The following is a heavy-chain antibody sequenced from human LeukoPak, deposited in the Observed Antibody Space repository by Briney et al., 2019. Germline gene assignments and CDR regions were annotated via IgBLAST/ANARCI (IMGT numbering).Heavy chain of an antibody. V-gene: IGHV1-18*01. CDR1: GYTFTSYG. CDR3: ARDHLAIEGGNWFDP. Sequence: GASVKVSCKASGYTFTSYGTSWVRQAPGQGLEWMGWISAYNGNTNYAQKLQGRVTMTTDTSTSTAYMELRSLRSDDTAVYYCARDHLAIEGGNWFDPWGQGTLVTVSS. D-gene: IGHD2-21*01. CDR2: ISAYNGNT. J-gene: IGHJ5*02.